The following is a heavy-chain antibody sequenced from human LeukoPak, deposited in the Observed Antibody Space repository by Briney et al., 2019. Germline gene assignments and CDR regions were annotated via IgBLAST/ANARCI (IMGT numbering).Heavy chain of an antibody. J-gene: IGHJ5*02. CDR1: GFTFNSYA. Sequence: PGGSLRLSCAASGFTFNSYAMSWVRQAPGKGLEWVSAISGSGAGTYYADSVKGRFTISRDNSKNTLYLQMNSLRAEDTAVYYCAKTIRFNWFDPWGQGTLVTVSS. CDR2: ISGSGAGT. D-gene: IGHD3-9*01. V-gene: IGHV3-23*01. CDR3: AKTIRFNWFDP.